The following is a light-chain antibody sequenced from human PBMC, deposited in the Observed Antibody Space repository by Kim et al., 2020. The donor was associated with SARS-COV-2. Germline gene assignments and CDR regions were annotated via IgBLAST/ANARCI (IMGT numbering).Light chain of an antibody. CDR2: YDK. CDR3: QVWDRSSDHVI. V-gene: IGLV3-21*04. CDR1: KLETKG. Sequence: KLTTIICGGEKLETKGVKWYQQKPGQAPVLVIYYDKDRPTAIPERFSGSNSGNTATLTITRVEAGDEADYFCQVWDRSSDHVIFGGGTQLTVL. J-gene: IGLJ2*01.